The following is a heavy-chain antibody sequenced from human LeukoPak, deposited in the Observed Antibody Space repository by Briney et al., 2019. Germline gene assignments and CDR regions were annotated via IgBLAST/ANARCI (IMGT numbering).Heavy chain of an antibody. J-gene: IGHJ4*02. D-gene: IGHD2-15*01. Sequence: SETLSLTCTVSGGSISSYYWSWIRQPPGKGLEWIGYIYYSGSTNYNPSLKSRVTISVDTSKNQLSLKLSSVTAADTAVYYCARRFCSGGSCYSSFDYWGQGSLVTVSS. CDR3: ARRFCSGGSCYSSFDY. CDR1: GGSISSYY. CDR2: IYYSGST. V-gene: IGHV4-59*08.